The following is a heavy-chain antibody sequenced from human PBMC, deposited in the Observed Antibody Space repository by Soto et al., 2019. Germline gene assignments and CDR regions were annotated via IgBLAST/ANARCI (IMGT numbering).Heavy chain of an antibody. J-gene: IGHJ4*02. CDR3: SLLTNGRPGED. D-gene: IGHD3-16*01. CDR2: VYYSGKT. V-gene: IGHV4-39*01. CDR1: GASVTSDKYH. Sequence: PSETLSLTCTVSGASVTSDKYHWGWSRQPPGRGLEWIGTVYYSGKTYHNPSLKSRVTMSMDASKNQFSLTLSSVAVADTAMYYCSLLTNGRPGEDWGQGTLVTV.